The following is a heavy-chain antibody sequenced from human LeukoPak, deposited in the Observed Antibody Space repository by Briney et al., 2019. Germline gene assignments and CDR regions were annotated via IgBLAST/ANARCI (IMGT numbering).Heavy chain of an antibody. J-gene: IGHJ6*04. CDR2: ISSSGSTI. D-gene: IGHD3-10*02. CDR3: AELGITMIGGV. V-gene: IGHV3-48*03. Sequence: GGSLRLSCAASGFTFSSYEMNWVRQAPGKGLEWVSYISSSGSTIYYADSVKGRFTISRDNAKNPLYLQMNSLRAEDTAVYYCAELGITMIGGVWGKGTTVTISS. CDR1: GFTFSSYE.